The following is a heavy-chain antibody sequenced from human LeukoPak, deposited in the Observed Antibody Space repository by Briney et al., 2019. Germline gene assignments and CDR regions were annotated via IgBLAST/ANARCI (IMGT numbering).Heavy chain of an antibody. CDR3: TRRSQGLYFDY. Sequence: GGSLRLSCAASGFTFSGSAMHWVRQASGKGLEWVGRIRSKANSYATAYAASVKGRSTISRDDSKNTAYLQMNSLKTEDTAVYYCTRRSQGLYFDYWGQGTLVTVSS. CDR2: IRSKANSYAT. V-gene: IGHV3-73*01. J-gene: IGHJ4*02. CDR1: GFTFSGSA.